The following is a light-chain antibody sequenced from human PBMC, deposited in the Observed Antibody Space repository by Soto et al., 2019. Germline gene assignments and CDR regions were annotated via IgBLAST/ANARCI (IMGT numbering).Light chain of an antibody. CDR3: SSYTSSNTVV. Sequence: QSALTQPASVSGSPGQSITISCTGTSSDVGGYNYVSWYQHYPGKTPKLMIYDVNNRPSGVSNRFSGSKSGNTASLTISGLQAEDEADYYCSSYTSSNTVVFGGGTKVTVL. CDR2: DVN. CDR1: SSDVGGYNY. J-gene: IGLJ2*01. V-gene: IGLV2-14*03.